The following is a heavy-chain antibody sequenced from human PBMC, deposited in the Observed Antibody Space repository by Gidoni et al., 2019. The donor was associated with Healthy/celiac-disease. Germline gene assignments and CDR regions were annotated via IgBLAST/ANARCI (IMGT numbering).Heavy chain of an antibody. CDR1: VGSISSGSYY. D-gene: IGHD6-13*01. Sequence: QVQLQESGPGLVKPSQTLSLTCTVSVGSISSGSYYWSWIRQPAGKGLEWIGRIYTSGSTNYNPSLKSRVTISVDTSKNQFSLKLSSVTAADTAVYYCARERGLGLIAAAGTTDYWGQGTLVTVSS. CDR3: ARERGLGLIAAAGTTDY. J-gene: IGHJ4*02. V-gene: IGHV4-61*02. CDR2: IYTSGST.